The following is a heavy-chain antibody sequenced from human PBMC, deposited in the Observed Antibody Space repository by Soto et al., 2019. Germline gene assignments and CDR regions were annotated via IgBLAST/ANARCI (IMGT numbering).Heavy chain of an antibody. CDR2: ISGKNGNT. Sequence: QVQLVQSGVGVKKPGASVKVSCKASGYTFISQGISWVGQAPGQGLEWMGWISGKNGNTNYAQKLQGRVTLTTDTSTSTAYMELRSLRSDDTAVCYCARVSSSIVVVPDYGMDVWGQGTTVTVSS. CDR3: ARVSSSIVVVPDYGMDV. J-gene: IGHJ6*02. V-gene: IGHV1-18*01. CDR1: GYTFISQG. D-gene: IGHD2-15*01.